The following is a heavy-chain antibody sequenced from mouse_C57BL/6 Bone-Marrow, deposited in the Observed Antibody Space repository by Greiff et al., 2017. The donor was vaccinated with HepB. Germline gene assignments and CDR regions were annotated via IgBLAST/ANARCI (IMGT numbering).Heavy chain of an antibody. J-gene: IGHJ2*01. Sequence: VQLQQPGAELVMPGASVKLSCKASGYTFTSYWMHWVKQRPGQGLEWIGEIDPSDSYTNYNQKFKGKSTLTVDKSSSTAYMQLSSLTSEDSAVYYCAREGGVVAHSDYWGQGTTLTVSS. CDR3: AREGGVVAHSDY. CDR2: IDPSDSYT. D-gene: IGHD1-1*01. CDR1: GYTFTSYW. V-gene: IGHV1-69*01.